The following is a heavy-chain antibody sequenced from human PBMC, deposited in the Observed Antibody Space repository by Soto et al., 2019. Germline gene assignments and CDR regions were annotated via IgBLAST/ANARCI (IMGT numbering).Heavy chain of an antibody. Sequence: QVQLVQSGAEVKKPGSSVKVSCKASGGTFSSYTISWVRQAPGQGLEWMGRIIPILGIANYAQKFQGRVTITAXXSXSTXYMELSSLRSEDTAVYYCAGTEGIAAAGAGYGMDVWGQGTTVTVSS. CDR3: AGTEGIAAAGAGYGMDV. CDR2: IIPILGIA. J-gene: IGHJ6*02. D-gene: IGHD6-13*01. V-gene: IGHV1-69*02. CDR1: GGTFSSYT.